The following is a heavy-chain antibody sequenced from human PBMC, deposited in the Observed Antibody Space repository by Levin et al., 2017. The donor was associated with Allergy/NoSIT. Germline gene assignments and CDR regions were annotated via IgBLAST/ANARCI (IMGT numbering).Heavy chain of an antibody. CDR2: INPRSGAT. J-gene: IGHJ4*02. V-gene: IGHV1-2*06. D-gene: IGHD2-15*01. CDR3: ARAHRYCSGEKCSVGDY. CDR1: GYIFTDSY. Sequence: SGESLKISCKTSGYIFTDSYIYWARQAPGQGLELMGRINPRSGATYYAQRFRGRVTVTRDTSITTAYMEVTSLTSDDTAVYYCARAHRYCSGEKCSVGDYWGQGTAVTVSS.